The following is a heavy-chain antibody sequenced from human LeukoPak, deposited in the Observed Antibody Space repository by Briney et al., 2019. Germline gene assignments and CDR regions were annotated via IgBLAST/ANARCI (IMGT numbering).Heavy chain of an antibody. D-gene: IGHD3-22*01. V-gene: IGHV3-21*01. CDR1: GFTFSSYS. CDR2: ISSSSSYI. J-gene: IGHJ4*02. Sequence: GGSLRLSCAASGFTFSSYSMNWVRQAPGKGLEWVSSISSSSSYIYYADSVKGRFTISRDNAKNSLYLQMNSLRAEDTAVYYCARVSDYDSSGEDGTLNYWGQGTLVTVSS. CDR3: ARVSDYDSSGEDGTLNY.